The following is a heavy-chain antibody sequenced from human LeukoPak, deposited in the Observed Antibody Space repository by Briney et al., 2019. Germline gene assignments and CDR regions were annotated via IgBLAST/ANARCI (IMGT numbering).Heavy chain of an antibody. Sequence: GGSLRLSCAASGFTFSSYGMHWVRQAPGKGLEWVAFIRYDGSNKYYADSVKGRFTISRDNSKNTLYLQMNSLRAEDTAVYYCAREEDYYDAFDIWGQGTMVTVSS. D-gene: IGHD3-10*01. V-gene: IGHV3-30*02. J-gene: IGHJ3*02. CDR1: GFTFSSYG. CDR3: AREEDYYDAFDI. CDR2: IRYDGSNK.